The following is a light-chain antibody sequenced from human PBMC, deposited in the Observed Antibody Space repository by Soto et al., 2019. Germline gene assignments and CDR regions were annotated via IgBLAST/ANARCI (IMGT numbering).Light chain of an antibody. CDR1: TNDIGGYNL. CDR2: EAN. CDR3: CSFAGGATFV. Sequence: QSVLTQPASVSGSPGQSITISCTGTTNDIGGYNLVSWYQQHPGKAPKLMIYEANKRPSGVSDRFSGFKSGNTASLTISPLQAEDEADYSCCSFAGGATFVFGGGTQLTVL. J-gene: IGLJ2*01. V-gene: IGLV2-23*02.